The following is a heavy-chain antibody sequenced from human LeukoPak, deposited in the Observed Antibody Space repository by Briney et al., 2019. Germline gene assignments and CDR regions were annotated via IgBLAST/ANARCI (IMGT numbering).Heavy chain of an antibody. CDR3: ARHDRGIAAAGADY. CDR2: IYTSGST. J-gene: IGHJ4*02. V-gene: IGHV4-4*07. Sequence: SETLSFTCIVSGGPINYYYWSWIRQVAGKGLEWTGRIYTSGSTNYNPSLKSRITMSVDTSKNQFSLKLSSVTAADTAVYYCARHDRGIAAAGADYWGQGTLVTVSS. D-gene: IGHD6-13*01. CDR1: GGPINYYY.